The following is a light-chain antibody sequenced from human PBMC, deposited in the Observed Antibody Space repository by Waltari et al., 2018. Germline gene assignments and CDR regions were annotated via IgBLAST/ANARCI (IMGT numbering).Light chain of an antibody. CDR3: QRRSNSPPWT. CDR2: DAS. Sequence: PGERVTLSCRASQSVSTSLAWYQHRPGQSPRLLIYDASTRATGIPARFSGSGSGTDFTLTISSLEPEDFAVYYCQRRSNSPPWTFGQGTTVEVK. J-gene: IGKJ1*01. CDR1: QSVSTS. V-gene: IGKV3-11*01.